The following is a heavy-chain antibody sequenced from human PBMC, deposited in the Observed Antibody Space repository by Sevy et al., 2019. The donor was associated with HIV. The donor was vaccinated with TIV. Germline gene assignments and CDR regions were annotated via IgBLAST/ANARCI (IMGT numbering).Heavy chain of an antibody. D-gene: IGHD3-3*01. CDR3: TTVNSRITIFGVVITDYYYYGMDV. V-gene: IGHV3-15*01. J-gene: IGHJ6*02. Sequence: GGSLRLSCAASGFTFSNAWMSWVRQAPGKGLEWVGRIKSKTDGGTTDYAAPVKGRFTISRDDSKNTLYLQMNSLKTEDTAGYYCTTVNSRITIFGVVITDYYYYGMDVWGQGTTVTVSS. CDR2: IKSKTDGGTT. CDR1: GFTFSNAW.